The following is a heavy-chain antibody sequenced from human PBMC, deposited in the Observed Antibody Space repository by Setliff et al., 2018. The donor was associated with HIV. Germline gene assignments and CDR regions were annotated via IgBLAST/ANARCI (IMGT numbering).Heavy chain of an antibody. CDR1: GYSFTSYW. Sequence: PGESLKISCRVSGYSFTSYWIAWVRQMAGRGLDGMGNIYPGDSETRYSPSFVGQVTFPVDKSVNTAYLQRRSLKASDTAMYYCARGGLYDSGGYYPPPAGRIDSWGPETPVTVSS. D-gene: IGHD3-22*01. CDR3: ARGGLYDSGGYYPPPAGRIDS. J-gene: IGHJ4*02. V-gene: IGHV5-51*01. CDR2: IYPGDSET.